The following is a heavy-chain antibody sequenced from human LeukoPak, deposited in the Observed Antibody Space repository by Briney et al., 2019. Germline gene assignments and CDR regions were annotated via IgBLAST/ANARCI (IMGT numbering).Heavy chain of an antibody. Sequence: SETLSLTCTVSGGSISSGDYYWSWIRQPPGKGLEWIGYIYYSGSTYYNPSLKSRVTISVDTSKNQFSLKLSSVTAADTAVYYCARDYGPSAESGSSNLERDNGDAFDIWGQGTMVTVSS. J-gene: IGHJ3*02. CDR2: IYYSGST. D-gene: IGHD6-13*01. CDR3: ARDYGPSAESGSSNLERDNGDAFDI. CDR1: GGSISSGDYY. V-gene: IGHV4-30-4*01.